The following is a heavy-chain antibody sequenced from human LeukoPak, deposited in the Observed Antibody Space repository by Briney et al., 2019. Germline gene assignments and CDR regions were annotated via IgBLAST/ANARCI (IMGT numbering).Heavy chain of an antibody. Sequence: SGTLSLTCTVSDGSFNFYFWHWIRQPPGKGLDWIGEIDNRGSTQYNPSLRSRVTISVDTSRNQFSLELTSVTAADTAVYFCARDSHSGFQWGQGTPVTVSS. CDR1: DGSFNFYF. V-gene: IGHV4-34*01. D-gene: IGHD3-10*01. CDR2: IDNRGST. CDR3: ARDSHSGFQ. J-gene: IGHJ4*02.